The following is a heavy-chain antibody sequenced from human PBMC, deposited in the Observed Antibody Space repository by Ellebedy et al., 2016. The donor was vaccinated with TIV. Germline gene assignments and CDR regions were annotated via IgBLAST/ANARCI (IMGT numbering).Heavy chain of an antibody. J-gene: IGHJ4*02. D-gene: IGHD1-26*01. CDR1: GFIVSGYW. CDR2: IKQDGSEK. CDR3: ARILSGPYFDH. Sequence: GESLKISCAASGFIVSGYWMSWVRQAPGKGLEWVAQIKQDGSEKYYVDSVKGRFSISRDNAKNSLYLQMNSLRAEDTAVYFCARILSGPYFDHWGQGSLVTVSS. V-gene: IGHV3-7*01.